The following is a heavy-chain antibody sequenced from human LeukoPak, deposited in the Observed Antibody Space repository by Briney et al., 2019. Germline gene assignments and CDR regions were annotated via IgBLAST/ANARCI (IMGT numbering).Heavy chain of an antibody. D-gene: IGHD3-10*01. CDR2: INHSGST. V-gene: IGHV4-34*01. Sequence: SETLSLTCAVYGGSFSGYYWSWIRQPPGKGLEWIGEINHSGSTNYNPSLKSRVTISVDTSKNQFSLKLSSVTAADTAVYYCARVYGSGSYYNHLSYPFDYWGQGTLVTVSS. CDR1: GGSFSGYY. CDR3: ARVYGSGSYYNHLSYPFDY. J-gene: IGHJ4*02.